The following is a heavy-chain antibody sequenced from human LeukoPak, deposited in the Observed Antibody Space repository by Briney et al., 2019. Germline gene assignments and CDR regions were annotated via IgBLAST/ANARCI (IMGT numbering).Heavy chain of an antibody. Sequence: GGSLRLSCAASGFTFSSYGMHWVRQAPGKGLEWVAFIRNDGSNKNYADSVKGRFTISRDNSKNTLYLQMNSLRAEDTAVYYCAKDAWWSFDYWGQGTLVTVSS. CDR1: GFTFSSYG. D-gene: IGHD2-15*01. V-gene: IGHV3-30*02. CDR2: IRNDGSNK. J-gene: IGHJ4*02. CDR3: AKDAWWSFDY.